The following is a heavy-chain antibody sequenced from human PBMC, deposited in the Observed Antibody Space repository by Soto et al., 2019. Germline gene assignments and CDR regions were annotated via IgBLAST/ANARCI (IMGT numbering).Heavy chain of an antibody. J-gene: IGHJ3*02. V-gene: IGHV3-48*04. CDR3: ARAQYSSSSDAFDI. CDR2: ISSSSSTI. D-gene: IGHD6-6*01. CDR1: GFTFSSYS. Sequence: GGSLRLSCAASGFTFSSYSMNWVRQAPGKGLEWVSYISSSSSTIYYADSVKGRFTISRDNAKNSLYLQMNSLRAEDTAVYYCARAQYSSSSDAFDIWGQGTMVTVSS.